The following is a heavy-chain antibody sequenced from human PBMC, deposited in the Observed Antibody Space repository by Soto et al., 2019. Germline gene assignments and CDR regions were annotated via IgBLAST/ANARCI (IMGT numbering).Heavy chain of an antibody. CDR2: IYYSGST. CDR1: GGSISSGGYY. J-gene: IGHJ4*02. Sequence: SETLSLTCTVSGGSISSGGYYWSWIRQHPGKGLEWIGYIYYSGSTYYNPSLKSRVTISVDTSKIQFSLKLSSVTAADTAVYYCARVRGYYYDSSGYFLDYWGQGTLVTVSS. V-gene: IGHV4-31*03. CDR3: ARVRGYYYDSSGYFLDY. D-gene: IGHD3-22*01.